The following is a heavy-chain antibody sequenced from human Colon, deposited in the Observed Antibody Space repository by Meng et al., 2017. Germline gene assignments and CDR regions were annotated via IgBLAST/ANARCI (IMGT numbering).Heavy chain of an antibody. CDR3: ARNEIKYYFGSSNYRSYNYFDP. Sequence: QGQLQQGGAGLLKPSETLSLPLAVHGGSFSDNHWSWVRQPPGKGLEWIGEINHDGNTNYNPSLKSRVTISVDTSKNQFSLTLRSVTAADTAVYYCARNEIKYYFGSSNYRSYNYFDPWGQGTLVTVSS. V-gene: IGHV4-34*01. CDR1: GGSFSDNH. D-gene: IGHD3-10*01. J-gene: IGHJ5*01. CDR2: INHDGNT.